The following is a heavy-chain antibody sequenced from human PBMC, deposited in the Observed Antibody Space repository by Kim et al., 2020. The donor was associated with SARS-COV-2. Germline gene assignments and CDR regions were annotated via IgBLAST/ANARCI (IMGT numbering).Heavy chain of an antibody. J-gene: IGHJ4*01. CDR1: GGSISSSSYY. D-gene: IGHD2-21*02. Sequence: SETLSLTCTVSGGSISSSSYYWGWIRQPPGKGLEWIGSIYYSGSTYYNPSLKSRVTISVDTSKNQFSLKLSSVTAADTAVYYCARSTIEEGGDYYFDYWG. CDR2: IYYSGST. V-gene: IGHV4-39*07. CDR3: ARSTIEEGGDYYFDY.